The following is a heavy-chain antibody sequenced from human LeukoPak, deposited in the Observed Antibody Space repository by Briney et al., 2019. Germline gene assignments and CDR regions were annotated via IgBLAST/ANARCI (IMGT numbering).Heavy chain of an antibody. CDR3: ARARNGGSFDP. CDR1: GFTFDDYA. V-gene: IGHV3-9*01. J-gene: IGHJ5*02. Sequence: GGSLRLSCAASGFTFDDYAMHWVRQGPGKGLEWVSGISWNSGSIVYADSVKGRFTISRDNAKNSLYLQMNSLRAGDTAVYYCARARNGGSFDPWGQGTLVTVSS. CDR2: ISWNSGSI. D-gene: IGHD3-16*01.